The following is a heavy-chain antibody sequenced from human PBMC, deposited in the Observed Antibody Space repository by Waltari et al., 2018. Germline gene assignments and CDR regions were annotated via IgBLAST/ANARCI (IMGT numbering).Heavy chain of an antibody. CDR1: GGSISSYY. Sequence: QVQLQESGPGLVKPSETLSLNCTVSGGSISSYYWSWIRQHAGKGLEWIGRIYTSGSTTYDPSLKSRVTISVDKSKNQFSLKLSFVTAADTAVYYCASSYYYDSSGYYEVDYWGQGTLVTVSS. CDR2: IYTSGST. D-gene: IGHD3-22*01. CDR3: ASSYYYDSSGYYEVDY. V-gene: IGHV4-4*07. J-gene: IGHJ4*02.